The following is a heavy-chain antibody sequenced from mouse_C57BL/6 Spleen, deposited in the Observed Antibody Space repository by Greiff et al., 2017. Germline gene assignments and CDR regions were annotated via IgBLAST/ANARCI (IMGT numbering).Heavy chain of an antibody. J-gene: IGHJ3*01. Sequence: VQLQQPGAELVRPGTSVKLSCKASGYTFTSYWMHWVKQRPGQGLEWIGVIDPSDSYTNYNQKFKGKATLTVDTSSSTAYMQLSSLTSEDSAVYYCARDYGSSRAYWGQGTLVTVSA. V-gene: IGHV1-59*01. CDR1: GYTFTSYW. CDR2: IDPSDSYT. CDR3: ARDYGSSRAY. D-gene: IGHD1-1*01.